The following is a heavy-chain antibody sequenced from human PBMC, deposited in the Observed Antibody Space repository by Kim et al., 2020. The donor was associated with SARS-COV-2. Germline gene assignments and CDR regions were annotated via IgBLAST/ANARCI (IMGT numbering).Heavy chain of an antibody. CDR3: ARLPLGYCSGGSCSPGGMDV. Sequence: GESLKISCKGSGYSFTSYWIGWVRQMPGKGLEWMGIIYPGDSDTRYSPSFQGQVTISADKSISTAYLQWSSLKASDTAMYYCARLPLGYCSGGSCSPGGMDVWGQETTVTVSS. J-gene: IGHJ6*02. V-gene: IGHV5-51*01. D-gene: IGHD2-15*01. CDR2: IYPGDSDT. CDR1: GYSFTSYW.